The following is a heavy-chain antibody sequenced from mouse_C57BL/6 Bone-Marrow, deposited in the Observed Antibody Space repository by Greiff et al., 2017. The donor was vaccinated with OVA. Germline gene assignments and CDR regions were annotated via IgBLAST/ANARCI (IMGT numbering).Heavy chain of an antibody. Sequence: EVKLMESGGGLVKPGGSLTLSCAASGFTFSSYAMSWVRQTPEKRLEWVATISDGGSYTYYPDNVKGRFTISRDNAKNNLYLQMSHLKSEDTAMYYCARDRLWYNWYFDVWGTGTTVTVSS. V-gene: IGHV5-4*01. CDR1: GFTFSSYA. J-gene: IGHJ1*03. CDR2: ISDGGSYT. D-gene: IGHD2-1*01. CDR3: ARDRLWYNWYFDV.